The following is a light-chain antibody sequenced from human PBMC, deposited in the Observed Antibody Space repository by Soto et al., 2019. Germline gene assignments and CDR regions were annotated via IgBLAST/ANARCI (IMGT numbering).Light chain of an antibody. CDR3: SSHADNNPHV. CDR2: EVS. CDR1: SSDVGRYNI. Sequence: QSALTQPRSVSGSPGQSVTISCTGTSSDVGRYNIVSWYQQHPGKAPKLIIYEVSKRSSGVPDRFSGSKSGNTASLTISGLQVEDEADYYCSSHADNNPHVFGTGTKVTVL. J-gene: IGLJ1*01. V-gene: IGLV2-11*01.